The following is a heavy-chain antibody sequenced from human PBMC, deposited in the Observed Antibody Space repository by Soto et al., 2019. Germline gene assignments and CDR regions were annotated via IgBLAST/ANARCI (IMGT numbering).Heavy chain of an antibody. V-gene: IGHV4-59*01. J-gene: IGHJ4*02. D-gene: IGHD2-15*01. CDR1: GVSIVGYY. Sequence: SKTXSLTFTFSGVSIVGYYWIWIRQPPGKGLEWIGYIYYSGSTNYNPSLKIRVNISVDTSKNQFSLKLSSVTAADKDVYCCERDPATWGPGTLV. CDR3: ERDPAT. CDR2: IYYSGST.